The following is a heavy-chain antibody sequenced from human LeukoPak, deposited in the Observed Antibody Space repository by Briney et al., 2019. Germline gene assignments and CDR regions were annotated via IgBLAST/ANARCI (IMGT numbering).Heavy chain of an antibody. V-gene: IGHV3-74*01. CDR2: VNSDGSST. Sequence: QPGGSLRLSCAASGFTFSSYGMHWVRQAPGKGLVWVSRVNSDGSSTTYADSVKGRFTISRDNAKNTLYLQMNSLRAEDTAVYYCARGRYYGMDVWGQGTTVTVSS. CDR1: GFTFSSYG. CDR3: ARGRYYGMDV. J-gene: IGHJ6*02.